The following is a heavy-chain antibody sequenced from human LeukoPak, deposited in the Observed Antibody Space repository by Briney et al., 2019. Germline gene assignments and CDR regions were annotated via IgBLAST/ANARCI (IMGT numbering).Heavy chain of an antibody. CDR2: ISSSANSI. D-gene: IGHD3-3*01. CDR1: GFTFSDYY. J-gene: IGHJ4*02. V-gene: IGHV3-11*04. Sequence: PGGSLRLSCAASGFTFSDYYMSWIRQAPGKGLEWVSYISSSANSIYYADSVKGRFTISRDNAKNSLYLQMNNLRDEDTAVYYCARNWNYYNHWGQGTLVTVSS. CDR3: ARNWNYYNH.